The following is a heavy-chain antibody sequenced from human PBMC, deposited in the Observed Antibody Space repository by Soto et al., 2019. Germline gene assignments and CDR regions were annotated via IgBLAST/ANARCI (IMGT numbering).Heavy chain of an antibody. Sequence: GGSLRLSCAASGFTFSSYAMSWVRQAPGKGLEWVSTVSVGGGSTNHADSVKGRFAISRDNSRNTLYLQMNSLRGEDTAVYYCAKEASEGSGEASGWYVFDYWGQGTLVTVSS. CDR2: VSVGGGST. V-gene: IGHV3-23*01. CDR3: AKEASEGSGEASGWYVFDY. D-gene: IGHD6-19*01. J-gene: IGHJ4*02. CDR1: GFTFSSYA.